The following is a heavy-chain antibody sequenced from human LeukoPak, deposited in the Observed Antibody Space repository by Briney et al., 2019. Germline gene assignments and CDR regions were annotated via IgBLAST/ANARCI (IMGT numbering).Heavy chain of an antibody. Sequence: PGGSLRLSCAASGFTFSSYSMNWVRQAPGKGLEWVSAISSSSGYIYYADSVEGRFTISRDNAKNSLYLQMNSLRADDTAVYYCARDRSRVSDYWGRGTLVTVSS. CDR1: GFTFSSYS. V-gene: IGHV3-21*01. J-gene: IGHJ4*02. CDR3: ARDRSRVSDY. CDR2: ISSSSGYI.